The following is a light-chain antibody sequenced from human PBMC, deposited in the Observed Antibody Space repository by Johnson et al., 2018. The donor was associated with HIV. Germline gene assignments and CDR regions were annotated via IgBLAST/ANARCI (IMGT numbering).Light chain of an antibody. V-gene: IGLV1-51*01. CDR1: SSNVGSSF. CDR3: GTWDSSLSAHV. J-gene: IGLJ1*01. CDR2: DNN. Sequence: QFVLTQPPSVSAAPGQTVTISCSGSSSNVGSSFVSWYRQVPGTAPKLLIYDNNKRPSGIPDRFSGSKSGTSATLGITGLQTGDEADYYCGTWDSSLSAHVFGTGTKVTVL.